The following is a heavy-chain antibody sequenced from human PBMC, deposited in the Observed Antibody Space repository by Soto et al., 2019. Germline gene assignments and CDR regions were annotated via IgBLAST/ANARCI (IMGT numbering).Heavy chain of an antibody. J-gene: IGHJ4*02. CDR2: ISGSGGST. D-gene: IGHD6-19*01. CDR1: GLTFSSYA. V-gene: IGHV3-23*01. Sequence: EVQLLESGGGLVQPGGSLRLPCAASGLTFSSYALTWVRQAQGKGLGWASAISGSGGSTYSADSVKGRFTISGDNWANTLLLQMNSLRAEDTAVYYCAKDLTYSSGWYPVDYWGQGTLVTVSS. CDR3: AKDLTYSSGWYPVDY.